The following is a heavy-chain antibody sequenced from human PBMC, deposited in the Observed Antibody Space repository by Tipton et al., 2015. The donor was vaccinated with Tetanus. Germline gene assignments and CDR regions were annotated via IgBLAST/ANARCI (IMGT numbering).Heavy chain of an antibody. Sequence: TLSLTCTVSGGSISSGGYYWSWIRQHPGKGLEGIGYIYYSGSTYYNPSLKSRLTISVDTSKNQFSLRLTSVTAADTAVYFCARANDEFPKKGPFDSWGQGSLVIVSS. V-gene: IGHV4-31*03. J-gene: IGHJ4*02. CDR2: IYYSGST. CDR3: ARANDEFPKKGPFDS. CDR1: GGSISSGGYY.